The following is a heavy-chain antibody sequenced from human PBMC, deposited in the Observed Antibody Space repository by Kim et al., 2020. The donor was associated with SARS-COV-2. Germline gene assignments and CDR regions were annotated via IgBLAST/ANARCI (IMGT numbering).Heavy chain of an antibody. J-gene: IGHJ4*02. V-gene: IGHV4-39*01. Sequence: SETLSLTCTVSDGSISVTNYYWGWIRQPPGKGLEWIGIIYYSGSTYYNPSLKSRVTISVDASKNQFSLRLNSVTAADTAVYYCARVVRASWYPDYWGQGTLVTVSS. CDR1: DGSISVTNYY. CDR2: IYYSGST. CDR3: ARVVRASWYPDY. D-gene: IGHD6-13*01.